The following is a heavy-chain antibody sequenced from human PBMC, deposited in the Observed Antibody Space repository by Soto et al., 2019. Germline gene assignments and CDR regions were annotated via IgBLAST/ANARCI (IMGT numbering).Heavy chain of an antibody. Sequence: SETLSLTCTVSGGSISSYYWSWIRQPPGKGLEWIGYIYYSGSTNYNPSLKSRVTISVDTSKNQFSLKLSSVTVADTAVYYCAREGGYGGLVAVAGEGYFDYWGQGTLVTVSS. J-gene: IGHJ4*02. D-gene: IGHD6-19*01. CDR1: GGSISSYY. CDR2: IYYSGST. CDR3: AREGGYGGLVAVAGEGYFDY. V-gene: IGHV4-59*01.